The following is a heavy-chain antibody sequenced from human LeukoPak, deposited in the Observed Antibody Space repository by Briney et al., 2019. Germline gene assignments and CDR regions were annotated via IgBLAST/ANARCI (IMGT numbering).Heavy chain of an antibody. D-gene: IGHD2-15*01. CDR2: IIPIFGTA. Sequence: GASVKVSCKASGGTFSSYAISWVRQAPGQGLEWMGGIIPIFGTANYAQKFQGRVTITADESTSTAHMELSSLRSEDTAVYYCARDRDCSGGSCPAVFDYWGQGTLVTVSS. CDR1: GGTFSSYA. V-gene: IGHV1-69*13. J-gene: IGHJ4*02. CDR3: ARDRDCSGGSCPAVFDY.